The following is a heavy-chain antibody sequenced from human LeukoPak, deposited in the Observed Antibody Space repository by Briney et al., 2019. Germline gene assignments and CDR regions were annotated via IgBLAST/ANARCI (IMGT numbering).Heavy chain of an antibody. Sequence: PGGSLRLSCAGSGFTFSNYSINWVRQAPGKGLEWVSSISPSSHYIYYADSVRGRFTISRDNARNSLYLQMNSLRAEDTAVYYCAKSSETAPGSYWGQGTLVTVSS. CDR1: GFTFSNYS. J-gene: IGHJ4*02. CDR3: AKSSETAPGSY. V-gene: IGHV3-21*04. CDR2: ISPSSHYI. D-gene: IGHD1-14*01.